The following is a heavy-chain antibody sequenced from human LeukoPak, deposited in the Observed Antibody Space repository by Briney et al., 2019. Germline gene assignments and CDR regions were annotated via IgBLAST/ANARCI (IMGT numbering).Heavy chain of an antibody. V-gene: IGHV1-18*04. J-gene: IGHJ3*02. D-gene: IGHD6-13*01. Sequence: ASVTVSCKASGYTFTSYGISGVRQAPGQGLEWMGWISAYNGKTNYAQKLQGRVTMTTDTSTSTAYMELRSLRSDDTAVYYCARESGSSWYRDAFDIWGQGTMVTVSS. CDR2: ISAYNGKT. CDR1: GYTFTSYG. CDR3: ARESGSSWYRDAFDI.